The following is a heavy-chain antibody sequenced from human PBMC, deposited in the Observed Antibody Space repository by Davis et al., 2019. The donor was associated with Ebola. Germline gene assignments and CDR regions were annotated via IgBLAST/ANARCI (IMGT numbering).Heavy chain of an antibody. CDR1: GGSISSYY. CDR3: ARERRLYGSGYYGMDV. Sequence: MPSETLSLTCTVSGGSISSYYWSWIRQPPGKGLEWIGYIYYSGSTNYNPSLKSRVTISVDTSKNQFSLKLSSVTAADTAVYYCARERRLYGSGYYGMDVWGQGTTVTVSS. CDR2: IYYSGST. J-gene: IGHJ6*02. D-gene: IGHD3-10*01. V-gene: IGHV4-4*08.